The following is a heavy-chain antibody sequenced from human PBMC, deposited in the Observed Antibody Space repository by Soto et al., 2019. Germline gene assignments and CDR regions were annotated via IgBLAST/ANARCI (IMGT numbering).Heavy chain of an antibody. CDR3: GRVTIAVAGWAFDY. J-gene: IGHJ4*02. D-gene: IGHD6-19*01. V-gene: IGHV1-18*04. CDR2: ISTNNGNT. Sequence: QVQLVQSGAEVKKPGASVKVSCKASGYTFSNYDISWVRQAPGQGLEWMGWISTNNGNTDHAQKLQGRVTMTTDTSTTTAYMELSSLRSDDTAVYYCGRVTIAVAGWAFDYWGQGTLVIVSS. CDR1: GYTFSNYD.